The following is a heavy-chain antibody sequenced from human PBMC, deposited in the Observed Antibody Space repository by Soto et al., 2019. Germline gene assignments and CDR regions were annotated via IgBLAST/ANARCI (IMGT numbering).Heavy chain of an antibody. CDR2: IIPIFGTA. CDR1: GGTFSSYA. Sequence: ALVKVSCKASGGTFSSYAISWVRQAPGQGLEWMGGIIPIFGTANYAQKFQGRVTITADESTSTAYMELSSLRSEDTAVYYCARDVQQRGWFDPWGQGTLVTVSS. CDR3: ARDVQQRGWFDP. J-gene: IGHJ5*02. D-gene: IGHD6-13*01. V-gene: IGHV1-69*13.